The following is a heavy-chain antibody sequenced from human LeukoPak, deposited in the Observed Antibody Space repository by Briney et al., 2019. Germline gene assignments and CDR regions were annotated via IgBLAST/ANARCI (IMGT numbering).Heavy chain of an antibody. CDR3: ARSSSNGDCCPIYYYYYMDV. CDR2: INSDGSST. CDR1: GFTFSSYW. D-gene: IGHD2-21*01. J-gene: IGHJ6*03. Sequence: GGSLRLSCAASGFTFSSYWMHWVRQAPGKGLVWVSRINSDGSSTSYADSVKGRFTISRDNAKNTLYLQMNSLRAEDTAVYYCARSSSNGDCCPIYYYYYMDVWGKGTTVTVSS. V-gene: IGHV3-74*01.